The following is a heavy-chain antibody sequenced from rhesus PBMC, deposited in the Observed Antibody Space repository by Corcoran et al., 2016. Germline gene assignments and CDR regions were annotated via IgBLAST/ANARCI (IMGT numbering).Heavy chain of an antibody. V-gene: IGHV4-173*01. CDR1: GGSISSNY. J-gene: IGHJ4*01. CDR3: ARDRRNFWRGESNYFDY. D-gene: IGHD3-3*01. CDR2: NSWSGGIT. Sequence: QLQLQESGPGLVKPSETLSLTCAVSGGSISSNYWSWIRQPPGKGLEGIGRNSWSGGITDYNPSLKSRVNNSTDTSKNQFALKLSSGTAEDTAVYYCARDRRNFWRGESNYFDYWGQGVLGNVSS.